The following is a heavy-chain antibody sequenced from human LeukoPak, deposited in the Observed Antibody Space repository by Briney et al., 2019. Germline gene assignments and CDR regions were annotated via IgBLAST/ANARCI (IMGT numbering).Heavy chain of an antibody. CDR1: GYSFTSYW. Sequence: GESLKISCKGSGYSFTSYWIGWVRQMPGKGLEWRGIIYPDGSDTRYSPSFEGQVIISVDKSISTAYLQWSSLKASDTATYYCARHGHCTNGVCYSNYYYYMDVWGKGTTVTVSS. V-gene: IGHV5-51*01. CDR3: ARHGHCTNGVCYSNYYYYMDV. D-gene: IGHD2-8*01. J-gene: IGHJ6*03. CDR2: IYPDGSDT.